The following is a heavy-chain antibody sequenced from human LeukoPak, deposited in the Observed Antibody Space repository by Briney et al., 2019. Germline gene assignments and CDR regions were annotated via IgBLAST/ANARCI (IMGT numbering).Heavy chain of an antibody. CDR1: GGSISSNNHY. Sequence: SETLSLTCSVSGGSISSNNHYWDWTRQPPGKGLEWIGSIYYSGNTYYNPSLKSRVDISVDTSKNQFSLKLISVTAADTAVYYCARIPYYYMDVWGKGTTVTVSS. CDR3: ARIPYYYMDV. J-gene: IGHJ6*03. V-gene: IGHV4-39*01. CDR2: IYYSGNT.